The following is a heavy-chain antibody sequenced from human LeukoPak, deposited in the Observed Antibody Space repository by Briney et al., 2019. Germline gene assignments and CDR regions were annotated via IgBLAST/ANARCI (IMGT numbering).Heavy chain of an antibody. CDR2: SSGSETNT. V-gene: IGHV3-23*01. J-gene: IGHJ4*02. D-gene: IGHD7-27*01. CDR3: AKRLGANWGYYDY. Sequence: PGGSLRLSCAVSGLTFSIYALSWVRHGPGKGLESVSTSSGSETNTYYADSVKGRFTISRDNSKNTLYLQMNSLRAEDRDVYYCAKRLGANWGYYDYWGQGTLVTVSS. CDR1: GLTFSIYA.